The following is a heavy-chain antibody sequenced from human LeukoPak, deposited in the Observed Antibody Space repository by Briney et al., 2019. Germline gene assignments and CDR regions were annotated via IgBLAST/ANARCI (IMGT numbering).Heavy chain of an antibody. CDR1: GFTFRTYE. CDR3: AREASSSTYYFDAFDI. J-gene: IGHJ3*02. CDR2: ISSSGTAI. D-gene: IGHD3-22*01. Sequence: GGSLRLSCEASGFTFRTYEMNWLRQAPGEGLEWISYISSSGTAIHYADSVKGPFTISRDNAKNSLYLQMNSLSAEDTAVYYCAREASSSTYYFDAFDIWGQGTMVTVSS. V-gene: IGHV3-48*03.